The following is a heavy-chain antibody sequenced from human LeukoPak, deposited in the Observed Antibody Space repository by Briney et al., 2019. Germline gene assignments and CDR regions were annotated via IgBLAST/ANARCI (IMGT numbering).Heavy chain of an antibody. J-gene: IGHJ4*02. CDR3: TTIRYFDWLRRRTFDY. Sequence: GGSLRLSCAASGFTFSDYYMSWIRQAPGKGLEWVSYISSSGSTIYYADSVKGRFTISRDNAKNSLYLQMNSLRAEDTAVYYCTTIRYFDWLRRRTFDYWGQGTLVTVSS. CDR2: ISSSGSTI. V-gene: IGHV3-11*01. CDR1: GFTFSDYY. D-gene: IGHD3-9*01.